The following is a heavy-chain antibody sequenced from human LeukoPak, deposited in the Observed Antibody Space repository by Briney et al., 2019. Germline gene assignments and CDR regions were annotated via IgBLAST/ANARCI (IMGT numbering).Heavy chain of an antibody. CDR1: GFTFSRYA. CDR2: ISSNGGST. Sequence: GGSLRLSCSASGFTFSRYAMHWVRQAPGKGLEYVSAISSNGGSTYYADSVKGRFTISRDDSKNTAYLLMNSLKTEDTAVYYCTTETSLYYFDYWGQGTLVTVSS. D-gene: IGHD2-2*02. CDR3: TTETSLYYFDY. V-gene: IGHV3-64*04. J-gene: IGHJ4*02.